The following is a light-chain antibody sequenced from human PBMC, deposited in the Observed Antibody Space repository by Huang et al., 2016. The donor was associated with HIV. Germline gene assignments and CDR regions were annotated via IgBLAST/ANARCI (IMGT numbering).Light chain of an antibody. V-gene: IGKV3D-20*01. CDR3: QQYGVSPYP. J-gene: IGKJ2*01. CDR1: QSFSCIF. Sequence: EIVLTQSPATLSLSPGERATLSYGAIQSFSCIFLPWYPQTPALAPWPLFFHSSNRATGIPDRFSVSGSGPDFTLTISRLAPEDCAVYSCQQYGVSPYPFGQRTKLEL. CDR2: HSS.